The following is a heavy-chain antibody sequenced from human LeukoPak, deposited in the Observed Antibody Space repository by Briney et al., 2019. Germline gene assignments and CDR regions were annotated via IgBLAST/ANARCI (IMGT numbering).Heavy chain of an antibody. CDR3: ARLRRGIRYSSGWYYFDY. CDR1: GGSISSGSYY. V-gene: IGHV4-61*02. Sequence: PSETLSLTCTVSGGSISSGSYYWSWIRQPAGKGLEWIGRIYTSGSTNYNPSLKSRVTISVDTSKNQFSLKLSSVTAADTAVYYCARLRRGIRYSSGWYYFDYWGQGTLVTVSS. J-gene: IGHJ4*02. CDR2: IYTSGST. D-gene: IGHD6-19*01.